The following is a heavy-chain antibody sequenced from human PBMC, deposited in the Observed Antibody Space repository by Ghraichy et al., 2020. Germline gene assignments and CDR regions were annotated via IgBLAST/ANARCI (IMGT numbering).Heavy chain of an antibody. CDR2: ISSGGGTT. CDR3: AKGFGLSVGASDY. D-gene: IGHD1-26*01. J-gene: IGHJ4*02. CDR1: GFTFTNYA. Sequence: GSLRLSCAASGFTFTNYAMSWVRQAPGSGLEWVSSISSGGGTTYYADSVKGRFTISRDSSKHTLYLQMHSLRAEDTAVYYCAKGFGLSVGASDYWGQGTLVTVSS. V-gene: IGHV3-23*01.